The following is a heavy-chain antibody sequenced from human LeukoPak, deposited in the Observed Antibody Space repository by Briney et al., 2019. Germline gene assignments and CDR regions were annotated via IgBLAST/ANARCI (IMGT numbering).Heavy chain of an antibody. V-gene: IGHV3-30*02. CDR1: GFTFSSYG. CDR2: IRYDGSNK. CDR3: ASDAPSYGSGSYIY. J-gene: IGHJ4*02. D-gene: IGHD3-10*01. Sequence: PGGSLRLSCAASGFTFSSYGMHWVRQAPGKGLEWVAFIRYDGSNKYYADSVKGRFTISRDNSKNTLYLQMNSLRAEDTAVYYCASDAPSYGSGSYIYWGQGTLVTVSS.